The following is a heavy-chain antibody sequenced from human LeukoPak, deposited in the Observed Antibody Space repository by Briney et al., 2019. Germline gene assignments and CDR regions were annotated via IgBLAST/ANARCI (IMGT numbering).Heavy chain of an antibody. Sequence: GGSLRLSCAASGVTLSSYWMHWVRQAPGKGLKWVSVIYSGGSTYYADSVKGRFTISRDNSKNTLYLQMNSLRAEDTAVYYCARDSRRILPSDWGQGTLVTVSS. V-gene: IGHV3-66*01. CDR1: GVTLSSYW. CDR3: ARDSRRILPSD. D-gene: IGHD2-15*01. J-gene: IGHJ4*02. CDR2: IYSGGST.